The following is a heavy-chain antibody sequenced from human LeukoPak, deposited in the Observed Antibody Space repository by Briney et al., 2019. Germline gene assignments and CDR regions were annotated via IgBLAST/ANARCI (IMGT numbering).Heavy chain of an antibody. Sequence: GGSLRLSCAASGFTFSSYAMHWVRQAPGKGLEWVAVISYDGSNKYYADSVKGRFTISRGNSKNTLYLQMNSLRAEDTAVYYCAKFPGQLPLPWGQGTLVTVSS. CDR1: GFTFSSYA. CDR2: ISYDGSNK. D-gene: IGHD2-2*01. J-gene: IGHJ5*02. CDR3: AKFPGQLPLP. V-gene: IGHV3-30-3*02.